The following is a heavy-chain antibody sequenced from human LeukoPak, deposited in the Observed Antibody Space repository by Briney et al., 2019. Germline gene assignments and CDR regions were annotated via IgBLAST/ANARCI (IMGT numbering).Heavy chain of an antibody. V-gene: IGHV4-38-2*01. CDR1: GYSISSGYY. Sequence: PSETLSLTCAVSGYSISSGYYWGWIRQPPGKGLEWIGSIYHSGSTYYNPSLKSRVTISVDTPKNQFSLKLSSVTAADTAVYYCARYSDWDFDYWGQGTLVTVSS. CDR2: IYHSGST. CDR3: ARYSDWDFDY. J-gene: IGHJ4*02. D-gene: IGHD4-11*01.